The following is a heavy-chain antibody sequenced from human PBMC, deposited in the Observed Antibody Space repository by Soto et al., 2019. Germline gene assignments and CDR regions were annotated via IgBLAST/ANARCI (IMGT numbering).Heavy chain of an antibody. CDR1: GFTFSSYS. D-gene: IGHD6-13*01. CDR3: ASYPVAAAPNPFDY. J-gene: IGHJ4*02. V-gene: IGHV3-21*01. Sequence: GGSLRLSCAASGFTFSSYSMNWVRQAPGKGLEWVSSISSSSSYIYYADSVKGRFTISRDNAKNSLYLQMNSLRAEDTAVYYCASYPVAAAPNPFDYWGQGTLVTVSS. CDR2: ISSSSSYI.